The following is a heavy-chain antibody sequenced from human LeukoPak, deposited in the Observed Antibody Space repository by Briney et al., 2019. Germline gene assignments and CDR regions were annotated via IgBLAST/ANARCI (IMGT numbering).Heavy chain of an antibody. CDR1: GGSFSGYY. Sequence: PSETLSLTCAVYGGSFSGYYWSWIRQPPGTGLEWIGEIDQSGRAKYNPSLRSRVTMSADTSKKHFSLKVMSVTAADMAVYFCARNQPDWAAPGFDNWGQGTMVTVSS. CDR3: ARNQPDWAAPGFDN. V-gene: IGHV4-34*01. J-gene: IGHJ3*02. CDR2: IDQSGRA. D-gene: IGHD1-14*01.